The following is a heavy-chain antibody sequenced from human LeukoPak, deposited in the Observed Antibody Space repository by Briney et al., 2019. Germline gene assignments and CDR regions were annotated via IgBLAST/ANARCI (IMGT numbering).Heavy chain of an antibody. CDR2: INHSGST. V-gene: IGHV4-34*01. Sequence: SETLSLTCAVYGGSFSGYYWSWIRQPPGKGLEWIGEINHSGSTNYNPSLKSRVTISVDTSKNQFSLKLSSVTAADTAVYYCARVYYDILTGSADYFDYWGQGTLVTVSS. CDR1: GGSFSGYY. D-gene: IGHD3-9*01. J-gene: IGHJ4*02. CDR3: ARVYYDILTGSADYFDY.